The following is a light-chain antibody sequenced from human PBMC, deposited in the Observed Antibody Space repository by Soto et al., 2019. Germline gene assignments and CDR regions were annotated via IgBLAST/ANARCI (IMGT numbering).Light chain of an antibody. J-gene: IGKJ4*01. V-gene: IGKV1-39*01. CDR3: QQSYSDPLP. CDR2: GAS. Sequence: DIQMTQSPSSLSASVGDRVTITCWGSQSISSHLSWYQQKPGKAPNPLIYGASSLQGGVPSRFSGSGTGTDFPLSISTLQPKAFATYYRQQSYSDPLPFGGGTKLQIK. CDR1: QSISSH.